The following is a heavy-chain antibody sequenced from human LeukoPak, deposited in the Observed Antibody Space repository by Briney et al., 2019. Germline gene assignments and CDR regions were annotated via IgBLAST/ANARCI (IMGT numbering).Heavy chain of an antibody. Sequence: ASVEVSCKASGYTFTGYYMHWVRQAPGQGLEWMGWINPNSGGTNYAQKFQGRVTMTRDTSISTAYMELSRLRSDDTAVYYCARDFPEIAVAGGWGQGTLVTVSS. J-gene: IGHJ4*02. V-gene: IGHV1-2*02. CDR2: INPNSGGT. D-gene: IGHD6-19*01. CDR3: ARDFPEIAVAGG. CDR1: GYTFTGYY.